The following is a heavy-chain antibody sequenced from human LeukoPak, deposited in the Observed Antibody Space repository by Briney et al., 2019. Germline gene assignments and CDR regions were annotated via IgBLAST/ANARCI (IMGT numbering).Heavy chain of an antibody. CDR3: ARGALGTLRYFDWLLSDQYYYYYYMDV. Sequence: ASVKVSCKASGGTFSSYAISWVRQAPGQGLEWMGWISAYNGNTNYAQKLQGRVTMTTDTSTSTAYMELRSLRSDDTAVYYCARGALGTLRYFDWLLSDQYYYYYYMDVWGKGTTVTVSS. V-gene: IGHV1-18*01. CDR1: GGTFSSYA. D-gene: IGHD3-9*01. CDR2: ISAYNGNT. J-gene: IGHJ6*03.